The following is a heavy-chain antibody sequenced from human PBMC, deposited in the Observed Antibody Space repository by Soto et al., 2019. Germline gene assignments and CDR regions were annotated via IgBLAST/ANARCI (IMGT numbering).Heavy chain of an antibody. V-gene: IGHV4-30-2*01. Sequence: PSETLSLTCAVSGGSISSGGYSWCWIRQPPGKGLEWIGYIYHSGSTYYNPSLKSRVTISVDRSKNQFPLKLSSVTAADTAVYYCASSQTTVTSYDYWGQGTLVTVS. CDR1: GGSISSGGYS. CDR3: ASSQTTVTSYDY. CDR2: IYHSGST. J-gene: IGHJ4*02. D-gene: IGHD4-17*01.